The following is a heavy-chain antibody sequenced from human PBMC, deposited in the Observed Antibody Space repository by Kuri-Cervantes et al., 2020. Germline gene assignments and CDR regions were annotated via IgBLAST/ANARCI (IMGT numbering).Heavy chain of an antibody. J-gene: IGHJ4*02. CDR3: ARIYGDYARIDY. Sequence: GESLKISCAASGFTFSNAWMSWVRQAPGKGLEWVGRIKSKTDGGTTDYAAPVKGRFTISRDNSKNTLYLQMNSLRAEDTAVYYCARIYGDYARIDYWGQGTLVTVSS. D-gene: IGHD4-17*01. CDR1: GFTFSNAW. CDR2: IKSKTDGGTT. V-gene: IGHV3-15*01.